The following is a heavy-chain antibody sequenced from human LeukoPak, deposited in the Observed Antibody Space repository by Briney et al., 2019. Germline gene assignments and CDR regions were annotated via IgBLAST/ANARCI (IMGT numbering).Heavy chain of an antibody. Sequence: GGSLRLSCAASGFTFSSYWMSWVRQAPGKGLEWVANIKEDGSEKYYVDSVKGRFTISRDNARNSLYLQMNSLRAEDTAVYYCARDRGADCLDNWGQGTLVTVSS. V-gene: IGHV3-7*03. J-gene: IGHJ4*02. CDR3: ARDRGADCLDN. CDR2: IKEDGSEK. D-gene: IGHD3-10*01. CDR1: GFTFSSYW.